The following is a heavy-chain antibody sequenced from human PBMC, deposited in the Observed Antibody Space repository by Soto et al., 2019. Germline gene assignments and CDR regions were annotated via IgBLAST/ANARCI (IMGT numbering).Heavy chain of an antibody. D-gene: IGHD5-18*01. CDR1: GYTFTSYY. J-gene: IGHJ6*02. CDR2: INPSGGST. CDR3: ARGAEIQLWSYYYYYGMDV. V-gene: IGHV1-46*03. Sequence: QVQLVQSGAEVKKPGASVKVSCKAYGYTFTSYYMHWVRQAPGQGLEWMGIINPSGGSTSYAQKFQGRVTMTRDTSTSAVYMELSSLRSEDTAVYYCARGAEIQLWSYYYYYGMDVWGQGTTVTVSS.